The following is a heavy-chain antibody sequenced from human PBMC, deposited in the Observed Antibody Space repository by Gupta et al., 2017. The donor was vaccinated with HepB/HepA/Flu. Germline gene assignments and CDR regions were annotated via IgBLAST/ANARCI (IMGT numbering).Heavy chain of an antibody. CDR3: AKFDVDLDF. CDR1: GFTFSSYT. J-gene: IGHJ4*02. V-gene: IGHV3-23*01. Sequence: EVQLLESGGNLVQPGGSLRLSCAASGFTFSSYTMSWVRQAPGKGLEWVAAISGGGGTTYDAGSVKGRFTISRENSKNTLYLQLNRLRDEDTAVYYCAKFDVDLDFGCQGTLVTVSS. D-gene: IGHD3-10*02. CDR2: ISGGGGTT.